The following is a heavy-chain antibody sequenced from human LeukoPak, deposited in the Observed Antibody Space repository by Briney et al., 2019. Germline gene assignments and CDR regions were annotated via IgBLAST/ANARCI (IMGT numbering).Heavy chain of an antibody. D-gene: IGHD2-15*01. CDR3: ARGWEWWDY. Sequence: GRSLRLSCAASGFTFSSYAMHWVRQAPGKGLEWVAVISYAGSNKYYADSVKGRFTISRDNSKNTLYLQMNSLRAEDTAVYYCARGWEWWDYWGQGTLVTVSS. J-gene: IGHJ4*02. V-gene: IGHV3-30-3*01. CDR2: ISYAGSNK. CDR1: GFTFSSYA.